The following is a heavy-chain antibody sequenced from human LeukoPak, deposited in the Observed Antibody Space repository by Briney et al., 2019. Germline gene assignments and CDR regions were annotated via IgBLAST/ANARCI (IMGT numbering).Heavy chain of an antibody. Sequence: SGTLSLTCAVYGGSFSGYYWSWIRQPPGKGLEWIGEINHSGSTNYNPSLKSRVTISVDTSKNQFSLKLSSVTAADTAVYYCARYIVVVAYFDYWGQGTLVTVSS. CDR1: GGSFSGYY. D-gene: IGHD2-2*01. J-gene: IGHJ4*02. V-gene: IGHV4-34*01. CDR3: ARYIVVVAYFDY. CDR2: INHSGST.